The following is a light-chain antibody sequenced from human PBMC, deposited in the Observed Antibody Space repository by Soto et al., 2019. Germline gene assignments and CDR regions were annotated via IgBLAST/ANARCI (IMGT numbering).Light chain of an antibody. CDR1: QSVSRTS. V-gene: IGKV3-20*01. J-gene: IGKJ2*01. CDR2: DAS. CDR3: QQYGSSPPYT. Sequence: EIVLTQSPGILSLSPGERATLSCRASQSVSRTSLAWYQQKPGLAPRLVIYDASSRATGIPDRFSGSGSGTDFTLTISRLEPDDFAVYYCQQYGSSPPYTFGQGTKLEI.